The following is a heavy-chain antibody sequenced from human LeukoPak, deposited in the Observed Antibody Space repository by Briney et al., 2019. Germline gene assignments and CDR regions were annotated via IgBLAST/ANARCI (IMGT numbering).Heavy chain of an antibody. Sequence: ASVKASCKASGYTLTGYYMHWVRQAPGQGLEWMGWINPNSGHTNYAQKFQGRVTMTRDTSISTAYMELSRLRSDDTAVYYCARAEVWFGELWDYWGQGTLVTVSS. CDR2: INPNSGHT. CDR3: ARAEVWFGELWDY. V-gene: IGHV1-2*02. CDR1: GYTLTGYY. J-gene: IGHJ4*02. D-gene: IGHD3-10*01.